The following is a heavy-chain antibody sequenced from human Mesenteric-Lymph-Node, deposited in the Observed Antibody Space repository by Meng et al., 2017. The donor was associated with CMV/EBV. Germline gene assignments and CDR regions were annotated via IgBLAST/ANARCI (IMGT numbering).Heavy chain of an antibody. V-gene: IGHV3-7*01. CDR2: IKQDGSER. CDR1: GFTVSIGH. Sequence: GESLKISCVASGFTVSIGHMNWVRQAPGKGLEWVANIKQDGSERYYVDSVKGRFTISRDNAKNSVFLQMNSLRAEDTAVYYCAGGDGWHFDSWGQGTLVTVSS. J-gene: IGHJ4*02. D-gene: IGHD2-21*02. CDR3: AGGDGWHFDS.